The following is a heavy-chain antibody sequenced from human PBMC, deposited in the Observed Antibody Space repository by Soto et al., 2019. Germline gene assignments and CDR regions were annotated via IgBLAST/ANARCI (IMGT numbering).Heavy chain of an antibody. CDR3: ARKEYNWNYWNY. V-gene: IGHV3-33*01. CDR2: IWYDGSNK. J-gene: IGHJ4*02. CDR1: GFTFSSYG. Sequence: QVQVVEAGGGVVQPGRSLRLSCAASGFTFSSYGMHWVRQAPGKGLEWVAVIWYDGSNKYYADSVKGRFTISRDNSKNTLYLQMNSLRAEDTAVYYCARKEYNWNYWNYWGQGTLVTVSS. D-gene: IGHD1-7*01.